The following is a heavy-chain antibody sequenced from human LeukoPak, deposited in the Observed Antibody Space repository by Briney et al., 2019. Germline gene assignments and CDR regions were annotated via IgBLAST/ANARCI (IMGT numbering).Heavy chain of an antibody. CDR3: AKSRGYSYGYSDY. J-gene: IGHJ4*02. D-gene: IGHD5-18*01. Sequence: GGSLRLSCAASGFTFSSYAMSWVRQAPGKGLEWVSAISGSGGSTYYADSVKGRFTISRDNSKNTLYLQMNSLRAEDAAVYYCAKSRGYSYGYSDYWGQGTLVTVSS. V-gene: IGHV3-23*01. CDR2: ISGSGGST. CDR1: GFTFSSYA.